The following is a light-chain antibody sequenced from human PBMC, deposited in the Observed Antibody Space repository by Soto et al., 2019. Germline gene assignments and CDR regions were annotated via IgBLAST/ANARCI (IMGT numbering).Light chain of an antibody. CDR1: QSVNRSY. CDR3: QQFGTSLPIT. J-gene: IGKJ5*01. V-gene: IGKV3-20*01. Sequence: EIVLTQSPGTLSLSPGERATLSCRASQSVNRSYLAWYQQKPGQAPRLLIYASSSRATGIPDRYSGSGSGTDFTLTISRLESGDFAVYYCQQFGTSLPITFGQGTRLENK. CDR2: ASS.